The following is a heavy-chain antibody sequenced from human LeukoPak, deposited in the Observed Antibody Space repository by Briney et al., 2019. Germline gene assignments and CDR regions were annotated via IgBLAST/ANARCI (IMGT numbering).Heavy chain of an antibody. J-gene: IGHJ6*03. CDR2: INPNSGGT. V-gene: IGHV1-2*02. CDR1: GYTFTGYY. D-gene: IGHD3-3*01. Sequence: ASVKVSCKTSGYTFTGYYMHWVRQAPGQGLEWMGWINPNSGGTNYAQKFQGRVTITRNTSISTAYMELSSLRSEDTAVYYCARGISNDFWSGYYLSRSSYYYYYMDVWGKGTTVTVSS. CDR3: ARGISNDFWSGYYLSRSSYYYYYMDV.